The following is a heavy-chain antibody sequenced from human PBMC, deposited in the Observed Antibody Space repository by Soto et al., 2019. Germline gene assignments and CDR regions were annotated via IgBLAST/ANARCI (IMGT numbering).Heavy chain of an antibody. CDR2: ISGNGGTT. D-gene: IGHD6-19*01. CDR3: AKRFAYSSGLDGFDI. J-gene: IGHJ3*02. V-gene: IGHV3-23*01. Sequence: GGSLRLSCAASGFIFSSYAMTWVRQGPGKGLEWVSGISGNGGTTYYADSVKGRFIISRDNSKNTLFLQMNSLRAEDSAIYYCAKRFAYSSGLDGFDIWGQGTMVTVSS. CDR1: GFIFSSYA.